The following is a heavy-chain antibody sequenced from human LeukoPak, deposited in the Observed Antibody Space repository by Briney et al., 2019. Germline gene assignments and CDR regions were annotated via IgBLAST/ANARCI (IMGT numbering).Heavy chain of an antibody. D-gene: IGHD2-15*01. Sequence: SETLSLTCTVSGVSMTNYYWSWIRQPAGKGLEWIGRIYTSGNTNYHPSLKSRVTMSVDTSKNQFSLKLSSATAADTAVYYCARDLDCSRGACSLQHGMDVWGQGTTVTVSS. CDR1: GVSMTNYY. J-gene: IGHJ6*02. CDR2: IYTSGNT. V-gene: IGHV4-4*07. CDR3: ARDLDCSRGACSLQHGMDV.